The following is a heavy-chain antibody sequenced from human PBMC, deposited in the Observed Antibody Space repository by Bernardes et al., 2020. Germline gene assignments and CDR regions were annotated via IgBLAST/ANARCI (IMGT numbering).Heavy chain of an antibody. V-gene: IGHV3-48*02. J-gene: IGHJ4*02. Sequence: GGSLRLSCAASGFTFSSSSMNWVRQAPGKGLEWVSYISSSSSTIYYADSVKGRFTISRDNAKNSLYLQMNSLRDEDTAVYYCARGTYCTGGVCYRFDYWGQGTLVTVSS. CDR1: GFTFSSSS. D-gene: IGHD2-8*02. CDR3: ARGTYCTGGVCYRFDY. CDR2: ISSSSSTI.